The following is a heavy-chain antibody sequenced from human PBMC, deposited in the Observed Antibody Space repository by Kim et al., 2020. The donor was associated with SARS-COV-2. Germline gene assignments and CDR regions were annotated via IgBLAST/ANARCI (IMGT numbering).Heavy chain of an antibody. CDR3: ARAGLRYFDWLAGDYYYYGMDV. CDR2: ISGSGGST. CDR1: GFTFSSYA. J-gene: IGHJ6*02. V-gene: IGHV3-23*01. D-gene: IGHD3-9*01. Sequence: GGSLRLSCAASGFTFSSYAMSWVRQAPGKGLEWVSAISGSGGSTYYADSVKGRVTISRDNSKNTLYLQMNSLRAEDKAVYYCARAGLRYFDWLAGDYYYYGMDVWGQGTTVTVSS.